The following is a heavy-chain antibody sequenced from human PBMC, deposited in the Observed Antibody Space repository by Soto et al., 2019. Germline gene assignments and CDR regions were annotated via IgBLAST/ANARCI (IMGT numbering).Heavy chain of an antibody. J-gene: IGHJ4*02. D-gene: IGHD3-9*01. CDR2: VYWDDDK. CDR3: ARFDFYGY. CDR1: GFSLSTSRVG. Sequence: QITLKESGPTLVKPTQTLTLTCTFSGFSLSTSRVGVGWIRQPPGKALEWLAVVYWDDDKRYSPSLTSRLSITKHTPTTHLVLILTTMDPVDTATYSCARFDFYGYWGQGNLVTASS. V-gene: IGHV2-5*02.